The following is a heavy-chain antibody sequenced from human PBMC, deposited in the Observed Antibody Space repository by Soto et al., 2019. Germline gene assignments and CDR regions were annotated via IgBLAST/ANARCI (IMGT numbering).Heavy chain of an antibody. V-gene: IGHV3-33*01. CDR2: IWNDGSSK. D-gene: IGHD3-3*01. J-gene: IGHJ4*02. CDR1: GFTFSSSV. CDR3: ARGHTIFGVTMFDY. Sequence: GGSLRLSCAASGFTFSSSVMNWVRQAPGKGLEWVAVIWNDGSSKYYEDSVRGRCTISRDNSKNTLYLQLNSLRVEDTAVYYCARGHTIFGVTMFDYWGQGTLVTVSS.